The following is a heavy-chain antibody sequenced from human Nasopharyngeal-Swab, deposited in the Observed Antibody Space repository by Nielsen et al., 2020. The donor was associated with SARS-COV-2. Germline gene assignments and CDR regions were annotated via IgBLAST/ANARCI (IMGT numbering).Heavy chain of an antibody. J-gene: IGHJ6*03. Sequence: ASVKVSCKASGYTFTSYGISWVRQAPGQGLEWMGWISAYNGSTNYAQKLQGRVTMTTDTSTSTAYMELRSLRSDDTAVYYCARTSYDFWSGYWADYYYMDVWGKGTTVTVSS. CDR1: GYTFTSYG. CDR3: ARTSYDFWSGYWADYYYMDV. V-gene: IGHV1-18*04. CDR2: ISAYNGST. D-gene: IGHD3-3*01.